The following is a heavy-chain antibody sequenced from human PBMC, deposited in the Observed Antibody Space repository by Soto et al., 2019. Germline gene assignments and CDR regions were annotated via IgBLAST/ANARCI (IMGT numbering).Heavy chain of an antibody. CDR1: GFNFSLFG. Sequence: VQLVESGGGVVQPGRSLRLSCAASGFNFSLFGMHWVRQVPGKGLEWVAVKSFDGSNTHYADSVNGRFLISRDNFKEILYLQMNSPRAEDTAVYFCAKDYFYDSGGYYGPFAHWGQGTPVTVSS. V-gene: IGHV3-30*18. CDR2: KSFDGSNT. D-gene: IGHD3-22*01. CDR3: AKDYFYDSGGYYGPFAH. J-gene: IGHJ4*02.